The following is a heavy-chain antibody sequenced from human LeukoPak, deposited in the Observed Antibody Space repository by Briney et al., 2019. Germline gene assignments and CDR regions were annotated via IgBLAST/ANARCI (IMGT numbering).Heavy chain of an antibody. CDR1: GFSVTSYA. CDR2: VYSEGGT. J-gene: IGHJ6*04. Sequence: GGSLRLSCVASGFSVTSYAVSWFRQAPGKAPEWVSLVYSEGGTHYADSAQGRFTISRDNAKNSLYLQVNGLGAEDTAVYYCARDSKLYCSSTSCYMDVWGKGTTVTVSP. V-gene: IGHV3-66*01. CDR3: ARDSKLYCSSTSCYMDV. D-gene: IGHD2-2*01.